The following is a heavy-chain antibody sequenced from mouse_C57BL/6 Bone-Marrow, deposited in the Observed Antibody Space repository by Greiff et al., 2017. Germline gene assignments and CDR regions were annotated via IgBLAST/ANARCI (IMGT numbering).Heavy chain of an antibody. J-gene: IGHJ2*01. CDR1: GYTFTDYY. CDR2: IYPGSGNT. Sequence: LVESGAELVRPGASVKLSCKASGYTFTDYYINWVKQRPGQGLEWIARIYPGSGNTYYNEKFKGKATLTAEKSSSTAYMQLSSLTSEDSAVYFCARGDYYGLFDYWGQGTTLTVSS. D-gene: IGHD1-2*01. V-gene: IGHV1-76*01. CDR3: ARGDYYGLFDY.